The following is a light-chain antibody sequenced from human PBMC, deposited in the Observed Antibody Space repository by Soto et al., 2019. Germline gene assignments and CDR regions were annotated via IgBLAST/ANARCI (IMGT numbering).Light chain of an antibody. CDR1: QSISSW. V-gene: IGKV1-5*01. CDR2: DAS. J-gene: IGKJ5*01. CDR3: QQYYSYPGT. Sequence: DIQMTQSPATLYASVGDRVTITCRASQSISSWLAWYQQKPGKAPNLLIYDASSLESGVPSRFSGSGSGPEFTLTISSLQPDDFATYYCQQYYSYPGTFGQGTRLEIK.